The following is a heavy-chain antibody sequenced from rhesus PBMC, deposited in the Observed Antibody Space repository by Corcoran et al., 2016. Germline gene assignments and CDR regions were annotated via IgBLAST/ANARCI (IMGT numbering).Heavy chain of an antibody. CDR3: ARDVSVAAKGDFDY. CDR1: GGSISSSY. D-gene: IGHD4-29*01. J-gene: IGHJ4*01. CDR2: IYGSGSST. Sequence: QLQLQESGPGLVKPSETLSVTCAVSGGSISSSYWSWIRQAPWKGLEWFVYIYGSGSSTNYNPSLNSRVTLSVDTSKTQLSLRLISVNTADTAVYYCARDVSVAAKGDFDYWGQGVRVTVSS. V-gene: IGHV4-169*02.